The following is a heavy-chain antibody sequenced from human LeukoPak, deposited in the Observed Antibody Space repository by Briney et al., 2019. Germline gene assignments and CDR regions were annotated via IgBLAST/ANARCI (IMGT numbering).Heavy chain of an antibody. CDR2: ISPNSGGT. J-gene: IGHJ4*02. CDR1: GYTFTGYY. D-gene: IGHD5-18*01. CDR3: AGFTAMVPDYFDY. V-gene: IGHV1-2*06. Sequence: ASVKVSCKASGYTFTGYYMHWVRQAPGQGLEWMGRISPNSGGTNYAQKFQGRVTMTRDTSISTAYMELSRLRSDDTAVYYCAGFTAMVPDYFDYWGQGTLVTVSS.